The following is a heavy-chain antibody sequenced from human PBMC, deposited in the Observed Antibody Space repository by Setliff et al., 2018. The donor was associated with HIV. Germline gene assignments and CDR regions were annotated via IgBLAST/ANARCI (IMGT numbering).Heavy chain of an antibody. Sequence: GASVKVSCKASGYTFTSYVIHWVRQAPGQRLEWMGWVHAGDGNTNYAEKLQGRVTITTDTSTSTGYMELRSLRSDDTAVYYCARGQYSSSSGAFDYWGQGTLVTVSS. CDR2: VHAGDGNT. CDR3: ARGQYSSSSGAFDY. V-gene: IGHV1-3*01. CDR1: GYTFTSYV. J-gene: IGHJ4*02. D-gene: IGHD6-6*01.